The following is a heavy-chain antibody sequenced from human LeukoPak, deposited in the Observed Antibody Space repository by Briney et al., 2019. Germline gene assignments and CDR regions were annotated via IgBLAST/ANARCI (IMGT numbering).Heavy chain of an antibody. CDR2: ISSSSSTI. V-gene: IGHV3-48*01. J-gene: IGHJ4*02. CDR3: AKSGLNRFDY. D-gene: IGHD2-15*01. CDR1: GFTFSSYS. Sequence: GGSLRLSCAASGFTFSSYSMNWVRQAPGKGLEWVSYISSSSSTIYYADSVKGRFTISRGNSKNTLYLQMNSLRAEDTAVYYCAKSGLNRFDYWGQGTLVTVSS.